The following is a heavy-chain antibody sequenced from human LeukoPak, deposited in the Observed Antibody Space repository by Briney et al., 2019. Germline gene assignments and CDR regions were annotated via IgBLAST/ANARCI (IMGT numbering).Heavy chain of an antibody. J-gene: IGHJ3*02. CDR3: ARQKCTSTSCLTKNAFDI. Sequence: KPAVTLTLTCTVSGSISGYYWSWIRQPPGKGLEWIVYIYTSGSTNYNPSLERRVTISVDTSKNQFSLDLSSVTAADTAVYYCARQKCTSTSCLTKNAFDIWGQGTMVTVSS. CDR2: IYTSGST. CDR1: GSISGYY. D-gene: IGHD2-2*01. V-gene: IGHV4-4*09.